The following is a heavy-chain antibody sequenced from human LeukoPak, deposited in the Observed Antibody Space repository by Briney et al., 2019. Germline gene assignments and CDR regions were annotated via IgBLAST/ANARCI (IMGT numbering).Heavy chain of an antibody. D-gene: IGHD2-2*01. J-gene: IGHJ4*02. CDR1: GGTFSSYA. CDR3: ASGFDPAAKDY. V-gene: IGHV1-69*01. CDR2: IIPIFGTA. Sequence: ASVKVSCKASGGTFSSYAISWVRQAPGQGLEWMGGIIPIFGTANYAQKFQGRVTITADESTSTAYMELSSLRSEDTAVYYCASGFDPAAKDYWGQGTLVTVSS.